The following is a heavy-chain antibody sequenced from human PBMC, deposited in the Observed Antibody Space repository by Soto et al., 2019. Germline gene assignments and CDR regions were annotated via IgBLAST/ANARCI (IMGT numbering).Heavy chain of an antibody. V-gene: IGHV1-69*12. CDR3: ARTVVTPVPHRLGYFDY. CDR1: GGTFSSYA. Sequence: QVQLVQSGAEVKKPGSSVKVSCKASGGTFSSYAISWVRQAPGQGLEWMGGIIPIFGTANYAQKFQGRVTSTAAESTSTAYMELSSLRSEDTAVYYCARTVVTPVPHRLGYFDYWGQGTLVTVSS. D-gene: IGHD2-15*01. CDR2: IIPIFGTA. J-gene: IGHJ4*02.